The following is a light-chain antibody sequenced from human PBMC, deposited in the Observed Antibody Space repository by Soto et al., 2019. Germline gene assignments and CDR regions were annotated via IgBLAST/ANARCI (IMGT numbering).Light chain of an antibody. CDR1: QTVSRF. Sequence: ETVLTQSPATLSLSPGEGATLSCRASQTVSRFFAWYQQKPGQAPRLLIYGVSNRATGVPARFSGSGSGTDFTLSISSLEPEDSGVYYCQQRFTWPLTFCGGTKVEIK. V-gene: IGKV3-11*01. CDR2: GVS. CDR3: QQRFTWPLT. J-gene: IGKJ4*01.